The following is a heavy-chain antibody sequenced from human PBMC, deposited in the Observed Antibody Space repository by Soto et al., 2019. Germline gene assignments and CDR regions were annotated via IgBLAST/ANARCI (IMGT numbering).Heavy chain of an antibody. J-gene: IGHJ4*02. CDR2: IWYDGSNK. V-gene: IGHV3-33*01. CDR1: GFTFSSYG. CDR3: ARDAGYSYGPFDY. D-gene: IGHD5-18*01. Sequence: AGGSLRLSCAASGFTFSSYGMHWVRQAPGKGLEWVAVIWYDGSNKYYADSVKGRFTISRDNAKNTLYLQMNSLRDEDTAVYYCARDAGYSYGPFDYWGQGTLVTVSS.